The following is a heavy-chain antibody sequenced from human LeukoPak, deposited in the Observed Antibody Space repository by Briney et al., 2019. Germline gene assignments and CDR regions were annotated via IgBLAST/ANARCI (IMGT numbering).Heavy chain of an antibody. J-gene: IGHJ5*02. CDR2: IIPILGIA. CDR1: GGTFSSYA. Sequence: GASVKVSCTASGGTFSSYAISWVRQAPGQGLEWMGRIIPILGIANYAQKFQGRVTITADKSTSTAYMELSSLRSEDTAVYYCAIAAQGPILGDYAYWFDPWGQGTLVTVSS. D-gene: IGHD4-17*01. V-gene: IGHV1-69*04. CDR3: AIAAQGPILGDYAYWFDP.